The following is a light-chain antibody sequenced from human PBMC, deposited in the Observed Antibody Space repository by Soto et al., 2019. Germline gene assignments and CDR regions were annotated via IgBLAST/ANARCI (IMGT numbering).Light chain of an antibody. CDR2: DAY. Sequence: EVVLTQSPATLSLSPGERATLSCRASESVFGYLAWYQHKPGQAPRLLIYDAYNRDTGVPARFSGSGSGTDFTLTISSLEPEDLAVYYCQQRYRWPPITFGQGTRLDNK. J-gene: IGKJ5*01. CDR1: ESVFGY. V-gene: IGKV3-11*01. CDR3: QQRYRWPPIT.